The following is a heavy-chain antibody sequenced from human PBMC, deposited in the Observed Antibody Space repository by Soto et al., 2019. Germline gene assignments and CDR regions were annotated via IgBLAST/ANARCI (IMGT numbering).Heavy chain of an antibody. V-gene: IGHV1-18*01. J-gene: IGHJ3*02. CDR3: ARAGGRYFDWLPKDAFDI. CDR2: ISAYNGNT. D-gene: IGHD3-9*01. Sequence: VASVKVSCKASGYTFTSYGISWVRQAPGQGLEWMGWISAYNGNTNYAQKLQGRVTMTTDTSTSTAYMELRSLRSDDTAVYYCARAGGRYFDWLPKDAFDIWGQGTMVTVSS. CDR1: GYTFTSYG.